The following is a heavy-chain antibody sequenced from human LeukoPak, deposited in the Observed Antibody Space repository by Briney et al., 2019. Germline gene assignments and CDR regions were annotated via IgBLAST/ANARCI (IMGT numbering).Heavy chain of an antibody. CDR1: GGSISSSSYY. J-gene: IGHJ5*02. Sequence: SETLSLTCTVSGGSISSSSYYWGWIRQPPGKGLEWIGSIYYSGSTYYNPSLKSRVTISVDTSKNQFSLKLSSVTAADTAVYYCARDGNYYGSGSLSVWFDPWGQGTLVTVSS. CDR2: IYYSGST. D-gene: IGHD3-10*01. V-gene: IGHV4-39*07. CDR3: ARDGNYYGSGSLSVWFDP.